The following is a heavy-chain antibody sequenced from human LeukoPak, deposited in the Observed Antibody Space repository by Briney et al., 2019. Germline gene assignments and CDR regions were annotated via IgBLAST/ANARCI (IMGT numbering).Heavy chain of an antibody. CDR2: IKQDGSEE. CDR1: GFTFSSFW. J-gene: IGHJ4*02. D-gene: IGHD3-22*01. Sequence: GGSLRLSCAASGFTFSSFWMSWVRQAPGKGREWVANIKQDGSEEYYVDSVKGRFTISRDNAKNSLYLKMNSLRAEDAAVYYCARWEGNGYYFDYRGQGTLVTVSS. CDR3: ARWEGNGYYFDY. V-gene: IGHV3-7*01.